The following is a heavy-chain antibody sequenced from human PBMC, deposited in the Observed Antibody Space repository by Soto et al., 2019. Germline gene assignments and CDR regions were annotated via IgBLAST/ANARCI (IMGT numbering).Heavy chain of an antibody. D-gene: IGHD3-16*02. CDR1: GFIFEDYD. CDR3: VKKSCGHSRCYTGWFFDL. Sequence: EVQLVQSGGGLAHPGRSLRLSCEASGFIFEDYDMHWVRQSPGKGLQWVSGISWNGDDKDYADSVKGRFTISRDNVKNSLDLLMSGLTVEDTATYFCVKKSCGHSRCYTGWFFDLSGRGTLVTVSS. V-gene: IGHV3-9*01. CDR2: ISWNGDDK. J-gene: IGHJ2*01.